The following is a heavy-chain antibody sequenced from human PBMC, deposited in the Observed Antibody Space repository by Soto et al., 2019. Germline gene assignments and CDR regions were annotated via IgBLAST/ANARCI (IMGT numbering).Heavy chain of an antibody. D-gene: IGHD1-1*01. CDR1: GFTFDDYA. CDR3: AKDELETTTFRYYYYYYMDV. Sequence: GGSLRLSCAASGFTFDDYAMHWVRQAPGKGLEWVSGISWNSGSIGYADSVKGRFTISRDNAKNSLYLQMNSLRAEDTALYYCAKDELETTTFRYYYYYYMDVWGKGTTVTVSS. CDR2: ISWNSGSI. J-gene: IGHJ6*03. V-gene: IGHV3-9*01.